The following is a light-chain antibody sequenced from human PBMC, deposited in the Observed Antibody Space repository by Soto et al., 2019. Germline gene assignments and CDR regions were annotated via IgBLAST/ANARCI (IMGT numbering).Light chain of an antibody. V-gene: IGLV3-21*04. CDR1: NIGSKS. CDR3: QVWDSSSEPYYV. J-gene: IGLJ1*01. Sequence: SYELTQPPSVSVAPGKTARITCGENNIGSKSVHWYQQKPGQAPVLVIYYDSDRPSGIPERFSGSNSGNTATLTISRVEAGDEADYYCQVWDSSSEPYYVFGPGTKVTVL. CDR2: YDS.